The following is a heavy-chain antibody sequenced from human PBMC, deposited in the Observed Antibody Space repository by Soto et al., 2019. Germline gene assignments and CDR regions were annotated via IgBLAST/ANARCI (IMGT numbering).Heavy chain of an antibody. CDR2: ISSSGSTI. J-gene: IGHJ6*02. D-gene: IGHD3-10*01. Sequence: GGSLRLSCAASGFTFSDYYMSWIRQAPGKGLEWVSYISSSGSTIYYADSVKGRFTISRDNAKNSLYLQMNSLRAEDTAVYYCARRPPRYGSGSYYKPLYGMDVWGQVTTVTLSS. V-gene: IGHV3-11*01. CDR1: GFTFSDYY. CDR3: ARRPPRYGSGSYYKPLYGMDV.